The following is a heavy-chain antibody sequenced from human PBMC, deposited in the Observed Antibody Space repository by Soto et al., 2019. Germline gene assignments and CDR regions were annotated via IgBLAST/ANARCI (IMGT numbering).Heavy chain of an antibody. CDR2: IIPIFGTA. CDR1: GGTFSSYA. CDR3: SRDLLYCSSTSCSGDWFDP. D-gene: IGHD2-2*01. J-gene: IGHJ5*02. V-gene: IGHV1-69*06. Sequence: QVQLVQSGAEVKKPGSSVKVSCKASGGTFSSYAISWVRQAPGQGLEWMGGIIPIFGTANYAQKFQGRVTITADKSTSTAYMELGSLRSEDTAVYYFSRDLLYCSSTSCSGDWFDPWGQGTLVTVSS.